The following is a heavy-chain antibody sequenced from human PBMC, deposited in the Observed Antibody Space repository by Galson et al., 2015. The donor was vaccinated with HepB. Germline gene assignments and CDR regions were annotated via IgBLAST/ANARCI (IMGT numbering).Heavy chain of an antibody. CDR2: ISSSSNTI. Sequence: SLRLSCAASGFTFSDYYMNWIRQAPGKGLQWLSYISSSSNTIYYADSVKGRFTISRDNVKNSLYLQMNSLRAEDTAVYYCARDRATSGWFDPWGQGTLVTVSS. J-gene: IGHJ5*02. CDR1: GFTFSDYY. CDR3: ARDRATSGWFDP. V-gene: IGHV3-11*01.